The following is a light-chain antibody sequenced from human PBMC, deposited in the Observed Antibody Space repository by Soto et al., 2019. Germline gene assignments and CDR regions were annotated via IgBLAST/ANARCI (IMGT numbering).Light chain of an antibody. J-gene: IGKJ3*01. CDR2: TAS. V-gene: IGKV1-12*02. CDR3: QQAASFPFT. Sequence: DIQLTQSPASVSAAVGDRLNISCRASQPITTWLAWYQQKPGKGPKLLIYTASTLETGVPSRFSGSGSGTDCTLTISSLQPEDAAIYSCQQAASFPFTFGPGARV. CDR1: QPITTW.